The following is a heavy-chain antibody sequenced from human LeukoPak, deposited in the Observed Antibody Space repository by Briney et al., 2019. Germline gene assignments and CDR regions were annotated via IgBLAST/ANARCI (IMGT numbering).Heavy chain of an antibody. V-gene: IGHV3-48*04. Sequence: GGPLRLSCAPSGLPLCRYSMICVPPARGEGGEGVSYICQRNDRIYHADSVKGRFNISRDNAKNSLYLQMDSLRVEDAGVYYCARDLLNDEGSSYFLVQWGQGTLVSVAS. CDR2: ICQRNDRI. D-gene: IGHD2/OR15-2a*01. CDR3: ARDLLNDEGSSYFLVQ. CDR1: GLPLCRYS. J-gene: IGHJ4*02.